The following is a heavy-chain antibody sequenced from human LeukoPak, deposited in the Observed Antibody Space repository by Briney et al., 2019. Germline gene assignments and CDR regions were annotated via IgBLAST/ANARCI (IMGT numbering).Heavy chain of an antibody. V-gene: IGHV3-48*03. CDR3: AELGITMIGDV. Sequence: GGSLRLSCAASGFTFNSYEMNWVRQAPGKGLEWVSYISSSGSTIYYADSVKGRFTISRDNAKNSLYLQMNSLRAEDTAVYYCAELGITMIGDVWGKGTTVTISS. D-gene: IGHD3-10*02. CDR1: GFTFNSYE. CDR2: ISSSGSTI. J-gene: IGHJ6*04.